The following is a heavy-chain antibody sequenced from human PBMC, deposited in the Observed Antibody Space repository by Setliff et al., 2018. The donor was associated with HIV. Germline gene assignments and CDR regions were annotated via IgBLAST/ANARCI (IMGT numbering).Heavy chain of an antibody. D-gene: IGHD7-27*01. J-gene: IGHJ2*01. CDR3: AHNINWGSDWYFDL. V-gene: IGHV2-5*02. CDR2: IYWDDDK. CDR1: GFSLSASAVG. Sequence: SGSTLVNPTQTLTLTCTFSGFSLSASAVGVGWIRQPPGKALEWLALIYWDDDKRYSPSLKSRLTITKGTSKNQVVLTMTNMDPVDTATYYCAHNINWGSDWYFDLWGRGTLVTVSS.